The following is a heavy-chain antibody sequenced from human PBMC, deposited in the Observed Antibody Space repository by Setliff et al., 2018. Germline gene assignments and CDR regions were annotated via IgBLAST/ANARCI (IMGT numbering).Heavy chain of an antibody. CDR3: ARGGYSYGY. D-gene: IGHD5-18*01. J-gene: IGHJ4*01. CDR1: GFTFSTFW. V-gene: IGHV3-7*04. CDR2: IKQDGSET. Sequence: HPGGSLRLSCAASGFTFSTFWMSWVRQAPGKGLEWVANIKQDGSETYYVDSVKGRFTISRDNPNNSLYLQMNNLRAEDTAVYYCARGGYSYGYWGHGTLVTVSS.